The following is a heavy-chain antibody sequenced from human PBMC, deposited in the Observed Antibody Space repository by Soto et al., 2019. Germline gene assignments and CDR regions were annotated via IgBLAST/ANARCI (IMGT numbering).Heavy chain of an antibody. Sequence: GGSLRLSCAASGFTFSSYGMHWVRQAPCKGLEWVAVISYDGSNKYYADSVKGRFTISRDNSKNTLYLQMNSLRAEDTAVYYCANPSSYCIGGCCYPYYVDYWFKGTLFTVSS. V-gene: IGHV3-30*18. CDR2: ISYDGSNK. D-gene: IGHD2-15*01. CDR3: ANPSSYCIGGCCYPYYVDY. CDR1: GFTFSSYG. J-gene: IGHJ4*02.